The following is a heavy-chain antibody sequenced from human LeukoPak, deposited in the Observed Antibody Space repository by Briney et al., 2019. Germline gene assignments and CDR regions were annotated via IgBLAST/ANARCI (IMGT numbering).Heavy chain of an antibody. CDR2: FYHSGNT. CDR3: AREGFYDTSGYYYY. J-gene: IGHJ4*02. Sequence: SETLSLTCTVSGGSISSYYWGWIRQPPGKGLEWIGSFYHSGNTYYNPSLKSRVTISVDTSKNQFSLKLSSVTAADTAVYYCAREGFYDTSGYYYYWGQGTLVTVSS. CDR1: GGSISSYY. D-gene: IGHD3-22*01. V-gene: IGHV4-38-2*02.